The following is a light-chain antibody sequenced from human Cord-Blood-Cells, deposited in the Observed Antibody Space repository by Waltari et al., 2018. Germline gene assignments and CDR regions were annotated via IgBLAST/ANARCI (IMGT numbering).Light chain of an antibody. V-gene: IGKV2-28*01. Sequence: DIVMTQSPLSLPVTPGEPASISCRPRQSLLHSNGYNYLDWYLQKPGQSPQLLIYLGSNRASGVPDRFSGSGSGTDFTLKISRVEAEDVGDYYCMQALQTPYTFGQGTKLEIK. CDR2: LGS. CDR3: MQALQTPYT. CDR1: QSLLHSNGYNY. J-gene: IGKJ2*01.